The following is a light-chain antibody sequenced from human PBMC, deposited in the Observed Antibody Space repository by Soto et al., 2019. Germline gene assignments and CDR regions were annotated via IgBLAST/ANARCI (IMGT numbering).Light chain of an antibody. J-gene: IGKJ1*01. CDR1: QSISSY. CDR2: AAS. Sequence: DIQMTQSPSSLSASVGDRVTITCRASQSISSYLNWYQQKPGKGPNLLIYAASSLQSGVPSRFSGSGSGTDFTLTISSLQPGDFATYYCQQSYNTPRTFGQGTKVEIK. CDR3: QQSYNTPRT. V-gene: IGKV1-39*01.